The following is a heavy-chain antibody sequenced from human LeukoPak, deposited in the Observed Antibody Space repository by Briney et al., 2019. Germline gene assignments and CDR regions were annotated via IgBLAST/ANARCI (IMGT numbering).Heavy chain of an antibody. D-gene: IGHD6-13*01. CDR2: IYHSGST. CDR1: GGSISSGGYS. Sequence: PSETLSLTCAVSGGSISSGGYSWSWIRQPPGKGLEWIGYIYHSGSTYYNPSLKSRATISVDRSKNQFSLKLSSVTAADTAVYYCARDSSIYGMDVWGQGTTVTVSS. V-gene: IGHV4-30-2*01. CDR3: ARDSSIYGMDV. J-gene: IGHJ6*02.